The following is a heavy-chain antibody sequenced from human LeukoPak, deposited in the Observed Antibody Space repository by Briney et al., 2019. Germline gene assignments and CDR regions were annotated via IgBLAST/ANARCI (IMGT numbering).Heavy chain of an antibody. CDR1: GFTVSSNY. CDR3: ARDSDYGDYYYYGMDV. V-gene: IGHV3-53*01. CDR2: IYSGGST. Sequence: PGGSLRLSCAASGFTVSSNYMSWVRQAPGKGLEWVSVIYSGGSTYYADSVKGRFTISRDNSKNTLYLQMNSLRAEDTAVYYCARDSDYGDYYYYGMDVWGQGTTVTVCS. J-gene: IGHJ6*02. D-gene: IGHD4-17*01.